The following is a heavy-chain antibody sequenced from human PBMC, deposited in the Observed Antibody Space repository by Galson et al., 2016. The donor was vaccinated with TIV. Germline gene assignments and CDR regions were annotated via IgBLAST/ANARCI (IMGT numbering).Heavy chain of an antibody. V-gene: IGHV1-69*06. CDR3: AREPKYYYVSGGVY. Sequence: SVKVSCKASGGLFGGYAISWVRQAPGQGLEWMGRIIPLFGTTDYAQQFQGRVTFTADTSTSTMYMELSSLRFDDTAIYFCAREPKYYYVSGGVYWGQGTLVTASA. CDR2: IIPLFGTT. D-gene: IGHD3-22*01. J-gene: IGHJ4*02. CDR1: GGLFGGYA.